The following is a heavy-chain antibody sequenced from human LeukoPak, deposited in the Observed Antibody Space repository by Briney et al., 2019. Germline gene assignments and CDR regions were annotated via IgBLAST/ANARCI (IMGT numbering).Heavy chain of an antibody. CDR2: IFPDDSDT. J-gene: IGHJ4*02. D-gene: IGHD2-2*03. CDR3: ARQNGYCSSTNCYGDLDY. V-gene: IGHV5-51*01. Sequence: GESLKISCRGSGYTFSGYWIAWVRQMPGKGLEWMGIIFPDDSDTTYSPSFQGQVTMSADKSISTAYLQWSSLKASDTAMYYCARQNGYCSSTNCYGDLDYWGQGSLVTVSS. CDR1: GYTFSGYW.